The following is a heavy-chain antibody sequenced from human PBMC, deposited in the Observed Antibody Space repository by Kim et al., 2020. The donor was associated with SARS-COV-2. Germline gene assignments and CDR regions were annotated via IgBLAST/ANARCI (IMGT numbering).Heavy chain of an antibody. D-gene: IGHD4-17*01. V-gene: IGHV3-23*01. Sequence: GGSLRLSCAASGFTFSSYAMNWVRQAPGKGLEWVSAITGGASGTYYADSVKGRFTISRDNSKNTLYLQMNSLRAEDTAVYYCAKGLGIMVTTDDAFDTWGQGTMVTVSS. CDR2: ITGGASGT. CDR1: GFTFSSYA. CDR3: AKGLGIMVTTDDAFDT. J-gene: IGHJ3*02.